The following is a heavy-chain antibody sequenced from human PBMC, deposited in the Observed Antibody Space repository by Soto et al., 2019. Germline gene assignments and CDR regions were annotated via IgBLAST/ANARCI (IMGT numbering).Heavy chain of an antibody. D-gene: IGHD3-3*02. CDR3: ARGAILEWLSPNPYFDY. Sequence: PSETLSLTCTVSGGSISSGGYYWSWIRQHPGKGLEWIGYIYYSGSTYYNPSLKSRVTISVDTSKNQFSLKLSSVTAADTAVYYCARGAILEWLSPNPYFDYWGQGTLVTVS. J-gene: IGHJ4*02. V-gene: IGHV4-31*03. CDR2: IYYSGST. CDR1: GGSISSGGYY.